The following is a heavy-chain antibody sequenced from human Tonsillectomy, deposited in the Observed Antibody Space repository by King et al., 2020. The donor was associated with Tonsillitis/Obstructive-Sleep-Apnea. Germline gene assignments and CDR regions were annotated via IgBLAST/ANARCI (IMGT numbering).Heavy chain of an antibody. J-gene: IGHJ4*02. D-gene: IGHD5-12*01. Sequence: VQLQQWGAGLLKPSETLSLTCAVYGGSFSGYYWSWIRQPPGKGLEWIGEINHSGSTNYNPSLKSRVTISVDTSKNQFSLKLSSVTAADTAVYYCASGGRGYSGYRWGQGTLVTVSS. V-gene: IGHV4-34*01. CDR3: ASGGRGYSGYR. CDR2: INHSGST. CDR1: GGSFSGYY.